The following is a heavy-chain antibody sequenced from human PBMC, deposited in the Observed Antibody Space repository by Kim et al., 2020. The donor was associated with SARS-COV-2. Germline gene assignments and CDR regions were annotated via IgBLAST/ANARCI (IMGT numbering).Heavy chain of an antibody. D-gene: IGHD2-2*01. V-gene: IGHV5-10-1*01. CDR2: IHPTDSYI. CDR1: AYSFTNDY. Sequence: GESLKISCQASAYSFTNDYIAWVRQVPGKGLEWVARIHPTDSYINFGPSFQGHVTVSVDKAVNTAFLHWGSLRTSDTAIYYCARLPRPSNWFNWYFDLWGRGTLVTVAS. CDR3: ARLPRPSNWFNWYFDL. J-gene: IGHJ2*01.